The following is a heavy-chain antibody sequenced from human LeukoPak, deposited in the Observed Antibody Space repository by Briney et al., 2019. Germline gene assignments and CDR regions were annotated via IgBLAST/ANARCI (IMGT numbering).Heavy chain of an antibody. Sequence: ASVKVSCKASGYTFTGYYMHWVRQAPGQGLEWMGRINPNSGGTNYAQKFQGRVTMTRDTSIGTAYMELSRLRSDDTAVYYCARDRFSADAFDIWGQGTIVTVSS. CDR1: GYTFTGYY. CDR3: ARDRFSADAFDI. V-gene: IGHV1-2*06. D-gene: IGHD3-3*02. CDR2: INPNSGGT. J-gene: IGHJ3*02.